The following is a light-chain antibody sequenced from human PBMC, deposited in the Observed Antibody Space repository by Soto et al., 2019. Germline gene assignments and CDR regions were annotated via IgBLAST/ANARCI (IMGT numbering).Light chain of an antibody. J-gene: IGKJ1*01. Sequence: EIVMTQSPATLSVSPGERATLSCRASQSVKNNLAWYQQKPGQAPRLLIYGASTRATGIPARFSGSGSGTEFTLTISSLQSEDFAVYYCQQYNNWPPLTFGQGTKVEIQ. CDR1: QSVKNN. V-gene: IGKV3D-15*01. CDR2: GAS. CDR3: QQYNNWPPLT.